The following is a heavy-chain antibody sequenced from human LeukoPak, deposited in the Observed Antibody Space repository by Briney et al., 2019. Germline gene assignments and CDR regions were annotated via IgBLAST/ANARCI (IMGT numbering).Heavy chain of an antibody. D-gene: IGHD3-10*01. CDR1: GYTFTGYY. V-gene: IGHV1-2*02. CDR2: INPNSGGT. J-gene: IGHJ5*02. Sequence: ASVKVSCKASGYTFTGYYIHWVRQAPGQGLEWMGWINPNSGGTNYAQKFQGRVTMTRDTSISTAYMELSRLRSDDTAVYYCARVDSSRITMVRGVINVWFDPWGQGTLVTVSS. CDR3: ARVDSSRITMVRGVINVWFDP.